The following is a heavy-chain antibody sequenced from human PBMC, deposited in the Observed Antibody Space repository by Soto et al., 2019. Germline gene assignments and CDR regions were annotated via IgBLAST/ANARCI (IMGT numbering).Heavy chain of an antibody. CDR3: ATIYSTPITTVGVY. Sequence: SSETLSLTCTVSGGSVSSESHYWSWIRQTPGKGLEWIGYIYYTGSTNYNPSLKGRVTMSVDTSRDQVSLRLRSVTRADTAVYYCATIYSTPITTVGVYWGQGKMVTVSS. CDR2: IYYTGST. D-gene: IGHD1-20*01. J-gene: IGHJ4*02. V-gene: IGHV4-61*01. CDR1: GGSVSSESHY.